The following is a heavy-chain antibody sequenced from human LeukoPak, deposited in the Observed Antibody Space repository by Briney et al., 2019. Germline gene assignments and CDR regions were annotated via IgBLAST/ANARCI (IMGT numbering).Heavy chain of an antibody. CDR1: GFTLSNYW. D-gene: IGHD5-12*01. CDR3: VRDGGVSGYDLLDY. Sequence: GGSLRLSCAASGFTLSNYWMTWVRQAPGKGLEWVAHINQDGSEEHYMDSVKARFTISRDNAKNSLSLQMNSLRAEDTAVYYCVRDGGVSGYDLLDYWGQGTLVTVSS. V-gene: IGHV3-7*01. CDR2: INQDGSEE. J-gene: IGHJ4*02.